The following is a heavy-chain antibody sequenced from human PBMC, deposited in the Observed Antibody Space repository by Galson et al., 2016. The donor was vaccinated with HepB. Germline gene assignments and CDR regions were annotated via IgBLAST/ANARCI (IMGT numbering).Heavy chain of an antibody. CDR2: IYNSGST. CDR3: ARGPPVAARTYYYGMDV. J-gene: IGHJ6*02. D-gene: IGHD2-15*01. V-gene: IGHV4-31*03. CDR1: GGSISSGDYY. Sequence: TLSLTCTVSGGSISSGDYYWSWIRQHPGKGLEWIGYIYNSGSTYYNPSLKSRITISVDMSKNQLSLRLNSVTAADTAVYYCARGPPVAARTYYYGMDVWGQGTTVTVSS.